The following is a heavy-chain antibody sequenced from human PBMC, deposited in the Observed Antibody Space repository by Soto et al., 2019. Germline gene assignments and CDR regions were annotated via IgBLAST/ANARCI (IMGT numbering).Heavy chain of an antibody. V-gene: IGHV3-7*03. CDR2: IKEDGTRQ. CDR3: VSLVSTVN. Sequence: PWWSLRLSCAASGFTVSTYWMTWFRQAPGKGLEWVATIKEDGTRQHYVDSVKGRFTISRDNARNSMYLQMDNLRTEDTALYYCVSLVSTVNCGQGTLVTVSS. CDR1: GFTVSTYW. J-gene: IGHJ4*02. D-gene: IGHD2-21*01.